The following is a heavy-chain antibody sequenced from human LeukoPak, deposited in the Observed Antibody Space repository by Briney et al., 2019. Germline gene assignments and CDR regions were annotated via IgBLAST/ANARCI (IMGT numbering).Heavy chain of an antibody. Sequence: SVKVSCKASGGTFSSYAISWVRQAPGQGLEWMGGIIPIFGTANYAQKFQGRVTMTRNTSISTAYMELSSLRSEDTAVYYCARGRRVPAAKVYNWFDPWGQGTLVTVSS. CDR1: GGTFSSYA. CDR3: ARGRRVPAAKVYNWFDP. J-gene: IGHJ5*02. V-gene: IGHV1-69*05. D-gene: IGHD2-2*01. CDR2: IIPIFGTA.